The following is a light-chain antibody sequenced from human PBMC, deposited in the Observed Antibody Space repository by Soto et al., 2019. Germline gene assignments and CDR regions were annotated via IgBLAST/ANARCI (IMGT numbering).Light chain of an antibody. J-gene: IGLJ2*01. Sequence: QSALTQPASVSGSPGQSITISCTGTSSDVGNYNYVSWYQHHPGKAPKLMIYEVSNRPSGVSNRFSGSKSGNTASLTISGLQAEDEADYYCSSYTSSSTVVLGGGTKLTVL. CDR3: SSYTSSSTVV. V-gene: IGLV2-14*01. CDR2: EVS. CDR1: SSDVGNYNY.